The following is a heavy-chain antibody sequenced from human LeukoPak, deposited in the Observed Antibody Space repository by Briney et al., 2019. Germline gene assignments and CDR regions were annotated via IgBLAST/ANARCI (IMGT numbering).Heavy chain of an antibody. V-gene: IGHV4-61*02. CDR1: GGSISSGSYY. CDR3: ARDKLGKTVVAFDI. D-gene: IGHD7-27*01. Sequence: PSQTLSLTCTVSGGSISSGSYYWSWIRQPAGKGLEWIGRIYTSGSTNYNPSLKSRVTISVDTSKNQFSLKLSSVTAADTAVYDCARDKLGKTVVAFDIWGQGTMVTVSS. J-gene: IGHJ3*02. CDR2: IYTSGST.